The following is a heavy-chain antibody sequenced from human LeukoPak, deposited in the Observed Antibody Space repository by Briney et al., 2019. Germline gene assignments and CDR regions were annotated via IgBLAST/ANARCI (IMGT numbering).Heavy chain of an antibody. CDR1: GYTFTSYG. CDR2: IIPIFGTA. V-gene: IGHV1-69*13. CDR3: ARASEPGVFKHDY. D-gene: IGHD2-8*01. Sequence: SVKVSCTASGYTFTSYGISWVRQAPGQGLEWMGGIIPIFGTANYAQKFQGRVTITADESTSTAYMELSSLRSEDTAAYYCARASEPGVFKHDYWGQGTLVTVSS. J-gene: IGHJ4*02.